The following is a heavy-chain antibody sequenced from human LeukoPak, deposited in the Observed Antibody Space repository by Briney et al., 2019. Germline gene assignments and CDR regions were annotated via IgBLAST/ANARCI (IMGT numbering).Heavy chain of an antibody. V-gene: IGHV3-21*01. CDR1: GFTFSSYS. CDR2: ISSSSSYI. Sequence: GGSLRLSCAASGFTFSSYSMNWVRQAPGKGLEWVSSISSSSSYIYYADSVKGRFTISRDNAKNSLYLQMNSLRAEDTAVYYCAREGLQWLYAFDIWGQGTMVTVS. CDR3: AREGLQWLYAFDI. J-gene: IGHJ3*02. D-gene: IGHD6-19*01.